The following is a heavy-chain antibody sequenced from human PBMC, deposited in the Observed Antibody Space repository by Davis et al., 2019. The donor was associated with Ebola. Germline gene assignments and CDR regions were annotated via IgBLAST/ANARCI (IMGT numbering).Heavy chain of an antibody. D-gene: IGHD3-3*01. CDR3: VRNLGFFRLDG. Sequence: GESLKISCSASGFAFSSNWMDWVRQAPGKGLEWVANIRPDGSDKYYVDSLKGRFTISRDNAKNSLYLQMNSLRVEYTAVYYCVRNLGFFRLDGWGQGTLVTVSS. V-gene: IGHV3-7*01. CDR2: IRPDGSDK. CDR1: GFAFSSNW. J-gene: IGHJ4*02.